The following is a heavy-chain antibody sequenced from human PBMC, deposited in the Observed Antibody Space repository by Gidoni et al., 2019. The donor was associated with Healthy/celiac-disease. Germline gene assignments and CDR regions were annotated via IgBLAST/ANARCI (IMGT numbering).Heavy chain of an antibody. CDR2: IYYSGST. Sequence: QVQLQEPGPGLVKPSQTLSLTCTFSRCSISSGGYYWCWIRQHPGKGLEWIGYIYYSGSTYYNPSLKSRVTISVDTSKNQFSLKLSSVTAADTAVYYCAREPTYYYGSGSWYFDLWGRGTLVTVSS. V-gene: IGHV4-31*03. D-gene: IGHD3-10*01. CDR1: RCSISSGGYY. J-gene: IGHJ2*01. CDR3: AREPTYYYGSGSWYFDL.